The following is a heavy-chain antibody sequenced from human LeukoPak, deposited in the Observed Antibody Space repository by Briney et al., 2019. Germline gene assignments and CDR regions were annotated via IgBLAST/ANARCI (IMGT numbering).Heavy chain of an antibody. CDR3: AKDFPHYYEVLHGMDV. CDR2: ISVRAATI. Sequence: GGSLRLSCAASGFGFGQYEMNWVRQAPGKGLEWIAYISVRAATIYYGDSVEGRFTISRDDAKNSLYLQMNGLRVEDTAIYYCAKDFPHYYEVLHGMDVWGQGTTVTV. CDR1: GFGFGQYE. J-gene: IGHJ6*02. V-gene: IGHV3-48*03. D-gene: IGHD3-22*01.